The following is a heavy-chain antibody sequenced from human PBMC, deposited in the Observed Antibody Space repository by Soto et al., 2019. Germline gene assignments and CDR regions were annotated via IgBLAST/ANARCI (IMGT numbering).Heavy chain of an antibody. CDR3: ARAISGYVT. CDR2: INAGNGNT. Sequence: ASVKVSCKASGYTFSNFAMHWVRQAPGQRLEWMGWINAGNGNTRYSQKFQGRVTLTRDTSASTAYMDLSSLRSEDKAIYYCARAISGYVTWGQGTLVTVSS. CDR1: GYTFSNFA. V-gene: IGHV1-3*01. J-gene: IGHJ5*02. D-gene: IGHD5-12*01.